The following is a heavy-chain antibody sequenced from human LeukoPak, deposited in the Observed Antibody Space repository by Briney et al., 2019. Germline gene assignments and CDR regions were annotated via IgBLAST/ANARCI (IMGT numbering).Heavy chain of an antibody. V-gene: IGHV3-33*01. CDR3: ARQTTVATDC. D-gene: IGHD4-23*01. CDR1: GFAFSNYG. CDR2: IWFDGSNK. J-gene: IGHJ4*02. Sequence: SGGSLRLSCAASGFAFSNYGMHWVRQAPGKGLEWVALIWFDGSNKYYADSVKGRFTISRDNSNNTLYLQMNSLRAEDTALYYCARQTTVATDCWGQGTLVTVSS.